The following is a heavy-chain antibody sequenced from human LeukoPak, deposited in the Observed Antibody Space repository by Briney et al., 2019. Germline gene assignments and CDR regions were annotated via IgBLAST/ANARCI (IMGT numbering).Heavy chain of an antibody. CDR1: GFTFSSYG. J-gene: IGHJ4*02. V-gene: IGHV3-30*18. CDR3: AKHGLPLVVISAPLDY. CDR2: ISYDGSNK. Sequence: GGSLRLSCAASGFTFSSYGMHWVRQAPGKGLEWVAVISYDGSNKYYADSVKGRFTISRDNSKNTVYLQMNSLRAEDTAVYYCAKHGLPLVVISAPLDYWGQGTLVTVAS. D-gene: IGHD2-15*01.